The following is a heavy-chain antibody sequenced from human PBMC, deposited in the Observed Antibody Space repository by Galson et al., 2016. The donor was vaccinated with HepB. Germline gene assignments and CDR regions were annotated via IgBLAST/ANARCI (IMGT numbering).Heavy chain of an antibody. CDR3: ARERFCSSATCYVGDAFHI. Sequence: SLRLSCAASGFTFSTYYMTWVRQPPGKGLEWVAGIKQDGSEKYYVDSVKGRFTISRDNAKNSLYVQMDSLRAEDTAVYFCARERFCSSATCYVGDAFHIGGQGTMVTVS. D-gene: IGHD2-2*01. J-gene: IGHJ3*02. CDR2: IKQDGSEK. V-gene: IGHV3-7*05. CDR1: GFTFSTYY.